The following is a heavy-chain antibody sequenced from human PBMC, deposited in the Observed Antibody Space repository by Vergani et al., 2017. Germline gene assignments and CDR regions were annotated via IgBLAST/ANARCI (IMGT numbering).Heavy chain of an antibody. Sequence: VQLVESGGGLVKPGGSLRLSYAASGFTFSSYSMNWVRQAPGKGLEWVSGISWNSGSIAYADSVKGRFTISRDNAKNSLYLQMNSLRAEDTALYYCAKDMGGYCSSTSCSGYYYYGMDVWGQGTTVTVSS. D-gene: IGHD2-2*01. CDR3: AKDMGGYCSSTSCSGYYYYGMDV. J-gene: IGHJ6*02. CDR1: GFTFSSYS. V-gene: IGHV3-9*01. CDR2: ISWNSGSI.